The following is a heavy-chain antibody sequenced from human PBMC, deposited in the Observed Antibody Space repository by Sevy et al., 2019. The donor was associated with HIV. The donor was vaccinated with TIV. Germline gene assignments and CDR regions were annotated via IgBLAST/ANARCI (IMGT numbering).Heavy chain of an antibody. CDR1: AFAFSDHY. J-gene: IGHJ3*02. V-gene: IGHV3-72*01. Sequence: GGSLRLSCAASAFAFSDHYMDWVRQAPGMGLEWVGRIRNKAKSYTSDYAASVKVRFSISREDSKNSVYLQMNSLKIDDTAIYYCVRVGYYDSGGYSQDAFDIWGQGTMVTVSS. CDR3: VRVGYYDSGGYSQDAFDI. D-gene: IGHD3-22*01. CDR2: IRNKAKSYTS.